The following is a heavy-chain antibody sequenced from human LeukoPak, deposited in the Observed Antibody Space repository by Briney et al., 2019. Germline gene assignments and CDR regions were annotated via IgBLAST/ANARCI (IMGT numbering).Heavy chain of an antibody. Sequence: ASVKVSCKASGYTFTSYYMHWVRQAPGQGLEWMGWINPNSGGTNYAQKFQGRVTMTRDTSISTAYMELSRLRSDDTAVYYCASNSQIWLRSYYMDVWGKGTTVTVSS. CDR1: GYTFTSYY. V-gene: IGHV1-2*02. CDR2: INPNSGGT. D-gene: IGHD5-18*01. CDR3: ASNSQIWLRSYYMDV. J-gene: IGHJ6*03.